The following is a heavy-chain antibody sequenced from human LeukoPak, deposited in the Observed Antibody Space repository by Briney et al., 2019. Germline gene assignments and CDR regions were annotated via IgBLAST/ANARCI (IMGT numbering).Heavy chain of an antibody. D-gene: IGHD2-15*01. Sequence: GGSLRLSCAASGFTFSSYSMNWVRQAPGKGLEWVSSISSSSSYIYYADSVKGRFTISRDNAKNSLYLQMTSLRDEDTAVYYCARGFWYCSGGSCYSAFFDYWGQGTLVTVSS. CDR2: ISSSSSYI. CDR3: ARGFWYCSGGSCYSAFFDY. V-gene: IGHV3-21*01. J-gene: IGHJ4*02. CDR1: GFTFSSYS.